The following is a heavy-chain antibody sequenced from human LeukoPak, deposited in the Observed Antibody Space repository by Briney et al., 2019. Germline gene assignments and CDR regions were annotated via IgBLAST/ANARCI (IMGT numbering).Heavy chain of an antibody. D-gene: IGHD5-18*01. CDR1: GYSFTSYW. V-gene: IGHV5-51*01. J-gene: IGHJ4*02. Sequence: GESLKISCKGSGYSFTSYWIGWVRQTPGKGLEWMGIIYPADSDIRYSPSFEGQVTISADKSITTAYLQWSGLTASDTAMYYCARGNSYGYRRFDYWGQGTLVTVSS. CDR3: ARGNSYGYRRFDY. CDR2: IYPADSDI.